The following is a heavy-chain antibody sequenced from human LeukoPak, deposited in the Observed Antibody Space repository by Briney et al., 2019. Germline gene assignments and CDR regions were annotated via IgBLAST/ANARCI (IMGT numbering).Heavy chain of an antibody. D-gene: IGHD6-19*01. CDR1: GFTFSSYG. Sequence: GGSLRLSCAASGFTFSSYGMIWVRQAPGKGLEWVSYISSSGSTIYYADSVKGRFTISRDNAKNSLYLQMNSLRAEDTAVYYCARGAVAGWFDPWGQGTLVTVSS. CDR2: ISSSGSTI. CDR3: ARGAVAGWFDP. J-gene: IGHJ5*02. V-gene: IGHV3-48*03.